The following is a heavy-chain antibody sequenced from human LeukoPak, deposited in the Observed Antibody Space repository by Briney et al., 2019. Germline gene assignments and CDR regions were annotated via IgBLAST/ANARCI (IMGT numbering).Heavy chain of an antibody. CDR1: GFPFSSYW. CDR2: INGDGRNI. CDR3: TRDLMDYDVSTGLHHYYMDV. Sequence: AGGSLRLSCVASGFPFSSYWMHWVRQDPRKGLVWVSRINGDGRNINYADSVRGRFTISRDSAKNTLYLQMNTLRVEDTAVYYCTRDLMDYDVSTGLHHYYMDVWGQGTTVTVSS. J-gene: IGHJ6*02. D-gene: IGHD3-9*01. V-gene: IGHV3-74*01.